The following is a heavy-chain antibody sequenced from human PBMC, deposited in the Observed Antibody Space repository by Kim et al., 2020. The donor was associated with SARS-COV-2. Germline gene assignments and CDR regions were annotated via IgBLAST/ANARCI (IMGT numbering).Heavy chain of an antibody. V-gene: IGHV3-23*01. D-gene: IGHD4-17*01. CDR1: GFTFSSHA. CDR2: ISDSGAAT. J-gene: IGHJ2*01. Sequence: GGSLRLSCAASGFTFSSHAMSWVRQAPGKGLEWISGISDSGAATYYADSVKGRFTISRDNSKDTLYLQMNSLRAEDTAVYYCATCLAWTTVIPRYCDLWGRGAGVPVST. CDR3: ATCLAWTTVIPRYCDL.